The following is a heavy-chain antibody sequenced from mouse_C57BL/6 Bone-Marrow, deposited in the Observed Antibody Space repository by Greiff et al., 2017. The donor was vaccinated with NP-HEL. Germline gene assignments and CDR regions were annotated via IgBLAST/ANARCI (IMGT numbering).Heavy chain of an antibody. D-gene: IGHD3-1*01. J-gene: IGHJ4*01. CDR3: AKQGAHYYAMDY. CDR1: GFSLTSYG. CDR2: IWGGGST. V-gene: IGHV2-9*01. Sequence: VQLQESGPGLVAPSQSLSITCTVSGFSLTSYGVDWVRQTPGKGLEWLGVIWGGGSTNYYIALMSRLSTSKDNSKSQVFLKMNRLQTDDTAMYYCAKQGAHYYAMDYGGQGTSVTVSS.